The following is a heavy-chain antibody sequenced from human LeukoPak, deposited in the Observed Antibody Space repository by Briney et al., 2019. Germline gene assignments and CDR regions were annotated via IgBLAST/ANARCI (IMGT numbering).Heavy chain of an antibody. V-gene: IGHV3-48*04. CDR3: ARSSSSGYQNYFDY. D-gene: IGHD3-22*01. CDR2: ISSSSSTI. CDR1: GFTFSSSA. Sequence: GGSLRLSCAASGFTFSSSAMNWVRQAPGKGLEWVSYISSSSSTIYYADSVKGRFTISRDNAKNSLYLQMNSLRAEDTAVYYCARSSSSGYQNYFDYWGQGTLVTVSS. J-gene: IGHJ4*02.